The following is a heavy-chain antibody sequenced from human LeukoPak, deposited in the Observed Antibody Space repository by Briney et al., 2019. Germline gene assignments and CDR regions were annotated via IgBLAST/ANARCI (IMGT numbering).Heavy chain of an antibody. Sequence: SETLSLTCAVYGGSFSGYYWSWIRQSPGKGLEWIGYMYYSGSTNYNPSLKSRVTISVDTSKNLFSLKLSSVTAADTAVYYCARDLPGGSPAEWFDPWGQGTLVTVSS. D-gene: IGHD2-15*01. CDR3: ARDLPGGSPAEWFDP. CDR2: MYYSGST. V-gene: IGHV4-59*01. CDR1: GGSFSGYY. J-gene: IGHJ5*02.